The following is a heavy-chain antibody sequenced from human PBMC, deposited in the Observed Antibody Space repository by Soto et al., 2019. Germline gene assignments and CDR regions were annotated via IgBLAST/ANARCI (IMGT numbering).Heavy chain of an antibody. CDR2: INPNDGHT. J-gene: IGHJ4*02. CDR1: GYTLTNYK. D-gene: IGHD2-2*01. Sequence: ASVKVSCKASGYTLTNYKMHWVRQAPGQGLEWMGIINPNDGHTSYPQKFQGRVTLTRDTSTGTVYMELSGLRSEDTAVYYCVRDNTRWASDYWGQGTLVTVSS. V-gene: IGHV1-46*03. CDR3: VRDNTRWASDY.